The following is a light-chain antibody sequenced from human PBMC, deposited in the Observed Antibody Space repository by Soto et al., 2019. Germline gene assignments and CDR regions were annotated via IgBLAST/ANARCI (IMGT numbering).Light chain of an antibody. V-gene: IGKV3-11*01. CDR2: DAS. Sequence: EIVLTQSPATLSLSPGERATLSCRASQSVSSYLAWYQQKPGQAPRLLIYDASNRATGIPARFSGSGSGTDFTLPISSLEPEDFAVYYCQQRINWPWTFGQGTKV. CDR1: QSVSSY. CDR3: QQRINWPWT. J-gene: IGKJ1*01.